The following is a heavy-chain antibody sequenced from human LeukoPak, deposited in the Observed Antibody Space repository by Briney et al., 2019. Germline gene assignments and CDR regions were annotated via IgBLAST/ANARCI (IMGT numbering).Heavy chain of an antibody. CDR2: INPNSGGT. D-gene: IGHD6-19*01. CDR3: ARDKGQWLVLSEYYFDY. V-gene: IGHV1-2*02. J-gene: IGHJ4*02. Sequence: ASVKVSCKASGYTFTGYYMHLVRRAPGQGLEWMGRINPNSGGTNYAQKFQGRVTMTRYTSISTAYMELSRLRSDDTAVYYCARDKGQWLVLSEYYFDYWGQGTLVTVSS. CDR1: GYTFTGYY.